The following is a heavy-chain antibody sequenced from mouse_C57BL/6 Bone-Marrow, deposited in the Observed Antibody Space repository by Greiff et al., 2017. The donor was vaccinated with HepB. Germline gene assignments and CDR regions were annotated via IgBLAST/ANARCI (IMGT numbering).Heavy chain of an antibody. J-gene: IGHJ2*01. CDR2: IWSGGST. CDR3: ARNWLLDY. CDR1: GFSLTSYG. V-gene: IGHV2-2*01. Sequence: VKLQESGPGLVQPSQRLSITCTVPGFSLTSYGVHWVRQSPGKGLEWLGVIWSGGSTDYNAAFISRLSISKDNSKSQVFFKMNSLQADDTDIYNCARNWLLDYWGQGTTLTVSS. D-gene: IGHD2-2*01.